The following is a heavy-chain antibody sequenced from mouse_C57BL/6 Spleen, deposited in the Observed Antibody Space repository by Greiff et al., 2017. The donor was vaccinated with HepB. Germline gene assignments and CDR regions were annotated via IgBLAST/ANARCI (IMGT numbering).Heavy chain of an antibody. V-gene: IGHV1-64*01. Sequence: QVQLQQPGAELVKPGASVKLSCKASGYTFTSYWMHWVKQRPGQGLEWIGMIHPNSGSTNYNEKFKSKATLTVDKSSSTAYMQLSSLTSEDSAVYYCAVLYYGSSYKYFDYWGQGTTLTVSS. J-gene: IGHJ2*01. D-gene: IGHD1-1*01. CDR2: IHPNSGST. CDR1: GYTFTSYW. CDR3: AVLYYGSSYKYFDY.